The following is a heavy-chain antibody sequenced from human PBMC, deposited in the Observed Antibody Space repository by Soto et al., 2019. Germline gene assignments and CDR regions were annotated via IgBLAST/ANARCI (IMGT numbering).Heavy chain of an antibody. CDR2: ISAHNGNT. J-gene: IGHJ4*02. V-gene: IGHV1-18*01. D-gene: IGHD3-10*01. CDR1: CYTFTSYD. Sequence: DSLNVCYEGSCYTFTSYDISWVRQAPGQGLEWMGWISAHNGNTNYAQKLQGRVTMTTDTSTSTAYMELRSLRSDDTAVYYCARDNYYGWGSYYKFDYWGQGTLVTSPQ. CDR3: ARDNYYGWGSYYKFDY.